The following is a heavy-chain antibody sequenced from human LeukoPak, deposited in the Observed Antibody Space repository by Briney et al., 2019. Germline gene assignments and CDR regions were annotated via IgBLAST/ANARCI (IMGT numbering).Heavy chain of an antibody. J-gene: IGHJ4*02. D-gene: IGHD1-26*01. CDR1: GFTFSSYG. V-gene: IGHV3-30*03. CDR2: ISSDGVNK. Sequence: PGGSLRLSCAASGFTFSSYGMHWVRQAPGKGLEWVAVISSDGVNKYSADSVKGRFTISRDNSKNTLYLQMNSQRAEDTAVYYCARDRGSYTLEYWGQGTLVTVSS. CDR3: ARDRGSYTLEY.